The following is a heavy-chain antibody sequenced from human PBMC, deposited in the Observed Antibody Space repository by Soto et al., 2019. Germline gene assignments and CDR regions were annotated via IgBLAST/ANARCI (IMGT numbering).Heavy chain of an antibody. V-gene: IGHV1-18*01. CDR1: GYAFTTYG. Sequence: QVHLVQSGAEVKKPGASVKVSCKGSGYAFTTYGITWVRQAPGQGLEWMGWISAHNGNTNYAQELQGRVTVTRDTSTSTAYMELRSLRSDDAGVYYCARGRYGDYWGQGALVTVSS. CDR2: ISAHNGNT. J-gene: IGHJ4*02. D-gene: IGHD1-1*01. CDR3: ARGRYGDY.